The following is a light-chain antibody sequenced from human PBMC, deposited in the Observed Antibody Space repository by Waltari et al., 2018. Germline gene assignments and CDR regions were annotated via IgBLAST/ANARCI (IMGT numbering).Light chain of an antibody. CDR3: QQYHNFPLT. CDR1: QGIVYF. V-gene: IGKV1-33*01. J-gene: IGKJ5*01. CDR2: DAS. Sequence: DIQMTQSPSSLSVSVGDRVTITCQASQGIVYFLNWYQHKPGKAPKLLIYDASNLETGVPSRVSGSGSGTDFTFTITSLQPEDIATYYCQQYHNFPLTFGQGTRLEIK.